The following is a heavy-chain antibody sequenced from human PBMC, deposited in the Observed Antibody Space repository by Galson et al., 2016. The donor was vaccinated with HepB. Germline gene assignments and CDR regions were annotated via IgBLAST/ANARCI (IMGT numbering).Heavy chain of an antibody. Sequence: SLRLSCAASEFTFSTYGMHWVRQAPGKGLEWVALIWHDGSNKYYADSVKGRFTISRDNPKNTLYLQMNSLKVEDTAVYYCARSQSAPYGDPIGDWGQGTLVTVSS. J-gene: IGHJ4*02. D-gene: IGHD4-17*01. CDR3: ARSQSAPYGDPIGD. CDR1: EFTFSTYG. V-gene: IGHV3-33*01. CDR2: IWHDGSNK.